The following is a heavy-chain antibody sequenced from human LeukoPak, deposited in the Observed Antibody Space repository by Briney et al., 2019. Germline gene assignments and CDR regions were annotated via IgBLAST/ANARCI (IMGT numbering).Heavy chain of an antibody. V-gene: IGHV3-30*02. CDR3: AKDALQQLVGETTDY. CDR2: IRSDGSNK. CDR1: GFTFSSYG. Sequence: SGGSLRLSCAASGFTFSSYGMHWVRQAPGKGLEWVAFIRSDGSNKYYADSVKGRFTISRDNSKNTLYLQMNSLRAEDTAVYYCAKDALQQLVGETTDYWGQGTLVTVSS. J-gene: IGHJ4*02. D-gene: IGHD6-13*01.